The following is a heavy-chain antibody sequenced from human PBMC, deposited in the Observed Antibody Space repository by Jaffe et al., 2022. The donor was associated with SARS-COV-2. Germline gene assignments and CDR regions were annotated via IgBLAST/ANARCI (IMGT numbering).Heavy chain of an antibody. D-gene: IGHD3-16*01. J-gene: IGHJ3*02. Sequence: QVQLVQSGAEVKKPGASVKVSCKASDYAFTTFGISWVRQAPGQGLEWMGWISGYNGDTNFAQKLQGRVTLTTDTSTSTAYMELRSLRSDDTAVYYCARDHRGGNPNDAFDIWGQGTMVTVSS. CDR3: ARDHRGGNPNDAFDI. CDR1: DYAFTTFG. CDR2: ISGYNGDT. V-gene: IGHV1-18*01.